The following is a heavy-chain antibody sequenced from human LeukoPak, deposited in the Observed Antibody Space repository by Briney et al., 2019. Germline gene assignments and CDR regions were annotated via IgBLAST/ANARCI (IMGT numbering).Heavy chain of an antibody. CDR1: GGTFSGYA. CDR3: ARDRSYNWNYYMDV. J-gene: IGHJ6*03. Sequence: GASVKVSCKASGGTFSGYAISWVRQAPGQGLEWMGGIIPIFGTANYAQKFQGRVTITADESTSTAYMELSSLRSEDTAVYYCARDRSYNWNYYMDVWGKGTTVTVSS. V-gene: IGHV1-69*13. CDR2: IIPIFGTA. D-gene: IGHD1-1*01.